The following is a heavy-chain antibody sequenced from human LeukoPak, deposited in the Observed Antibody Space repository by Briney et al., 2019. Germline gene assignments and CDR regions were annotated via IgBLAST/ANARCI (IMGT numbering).Heavy chain of an antibody. J-gene: IGHJ4*02. V-gene: IGHV3-74*01. CDR3: ASVDY. CDR2: INSDGSSS. Sequence: GRSLRLSCAASGFTFSTYGMHWVRQAPGKGLVWVSRINSDGSSSSYADSVKGRFTISRDNAKNTLYLQMNSLRAEDTAVYYCASVDYWGQGTLVTVSS. CDR1: GFTFSTYG.